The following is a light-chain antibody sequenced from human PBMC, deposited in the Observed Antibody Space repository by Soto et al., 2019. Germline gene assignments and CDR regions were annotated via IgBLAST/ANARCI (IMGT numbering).Light chain of an antibody. CDR3: AAWDNNLGGPA. J-gene: IGLJ2*01. CDR2: RNN. Sequence: QSVLTQPPSASGTPGQRVSISCSGSNSNIGSKYVYWYQQLPGTAPKLLMYRNNQRPSGVPDRFSGSKSGTSASLAIIGLRSEDEADYYCAAWDNNLGGPAFGGGTKLTVL. V-gene: IGLV1-47*01. CDR1: NSNIGSKY.